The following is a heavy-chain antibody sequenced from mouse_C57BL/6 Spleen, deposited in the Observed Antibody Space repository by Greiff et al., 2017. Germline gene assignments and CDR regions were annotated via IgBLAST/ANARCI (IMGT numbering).Heavy chain of an antibody. CDR2: ISSGSSTI. Sequence: EVKLMESGGGLVKPGGSLKLSCAASGFTFSDYGMHWVRQAPEKGLEWVAYISSGSSTIYYADPVKGRFTISRDNAKNTLFLQMTSLRSEDTAMYYCARGGLRGNFDYWGQGTTLTVSS. J-gene: IGHJ2*01. D-gene: IGHD2-2*01. CDR3: ARGGLRGNFDY. V-gene: IGHV5-17*01. CDR1: GFTFSDYG.